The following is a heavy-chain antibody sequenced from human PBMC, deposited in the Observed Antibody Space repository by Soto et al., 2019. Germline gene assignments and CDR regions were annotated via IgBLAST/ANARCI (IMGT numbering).Heavy chain of an antibody. J-gene: IGHJ4*02. CDR3: ARTIVATKYYFDY. V-gene: IGHV3-33*01. CDR1: GFTFSSYG. Sequence: TGGSLRLSCAASGFTFSSYGMHWVRQAPGKGLEWVAVIWYDGSNKYYADSVKGRFTISRDNSKNTLYLQMNSLRAEDTAVYYCARTIVATKYYFDYWGQGTLVTRLL. CDR2: IWYDGSNK. D-gene: IGHD5-12*01.